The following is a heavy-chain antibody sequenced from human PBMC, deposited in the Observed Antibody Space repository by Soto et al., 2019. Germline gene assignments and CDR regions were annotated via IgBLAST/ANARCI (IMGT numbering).Heavy chain of an antibody. CDR3: ASLVVPAATNYYYYYMDV. V-gene: IGHV4-34*01. J-gene: IGHJ6*03. D-gene: IGHD2-2*01. Sequence: SETLSLTCAVYGGSLSGYYWSWIRQPPGKGLEWIGEINHSGSTNYNPSLKSRVTISVDTSKNQFSLKLSSVTAADTAVYYCASLVVPAATNYYYYYMDVWGKGTTVTVSS. CDR2: INHSGST. CDR1: GGSLSGYY.